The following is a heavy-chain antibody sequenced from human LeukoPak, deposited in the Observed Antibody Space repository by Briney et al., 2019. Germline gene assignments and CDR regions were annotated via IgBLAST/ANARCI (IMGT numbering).Heavy chain of an antibody. CDR1: GGSIGASINSPNW. Sequence: SETLSLTCAVSGGSIGASINSPNWWSWVRQPAGKGLEWIGRIYTSGSTNYNPSLKSRVTMSVDTSKNQFSLKLSSVTAADTAVYYCARGVDILTGHNWFDPWGQGTLVTVSS. D-gene: IGHD3-9*01. CDR3: ARGVDILTGHNWFDP. V-gene: IGHV4-4*07. J-gene: IGHJ5*02. CDR2: IYTSGST.